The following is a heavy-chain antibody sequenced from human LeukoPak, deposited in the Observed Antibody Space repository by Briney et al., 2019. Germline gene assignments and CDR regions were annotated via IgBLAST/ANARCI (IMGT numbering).Heavy chain of an antibody. Sequence: KPSETLSLTCTVSGGSISSYYWSWIRQPPGKGLEWIGYIYTSGSTNYNPPLKSRVTISVDTSKNQFSLKLSSVTAADTAVYYCARLKSNYDFWSGYYNGWFDPWGQGTLVTVSS. J-gene: IGHJ5*02. V-gene: IGHV4-4*09. CDR2: IYTSGST. D-gene: IGHD3-3*01. CDR3: ARLKSNYDFWSGYYNGWFDP. CDR1: GGSISSYY.